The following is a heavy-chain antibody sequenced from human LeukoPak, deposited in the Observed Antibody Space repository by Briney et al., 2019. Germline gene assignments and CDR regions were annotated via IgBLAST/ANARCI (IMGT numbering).Heavy chain of an antibody. V-gene: IGHV3-21*01. CDR2: ISSSSSYI. CDR1: GFTLSSYS. J-gene: IGHJ5*02. CDR3: ARDLSMDYGPFYPWFDP. D-gene: IGHD4/OR15-4a*01. Sequence: GGSLRLSCAASGFTLSSYSMNWVRQAPGKGLEWVSSISSSSSYIYYADSVKGRFTISRDNAKNSLYLQMNSLRAEDTAVYYCARDLSMDYGPFYPWFDPWGQGTLVTVSS.